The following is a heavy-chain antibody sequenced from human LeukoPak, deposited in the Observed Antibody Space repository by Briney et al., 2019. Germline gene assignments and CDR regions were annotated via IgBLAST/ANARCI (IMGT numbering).Heavy chain of an antibody. Sequence: ASVKVSCKASGYIFTTYYMNWVRQAPGQGLEWMGIINPSAGSTSYAQKFQGRVSMTRDTSTNTVYMELSSLRSEDTAVYYCVRGGYDFSSGYYPSRWGQGTLATVSS. CDR3: VRGGYDFSSGYYPSR. J-gene: IGHJ4*02. D-gene: IGHD3-3*01. CDR2: INPSAGST. CDR1: GYIFTTYY. V-gene: IGHV1-46*01.